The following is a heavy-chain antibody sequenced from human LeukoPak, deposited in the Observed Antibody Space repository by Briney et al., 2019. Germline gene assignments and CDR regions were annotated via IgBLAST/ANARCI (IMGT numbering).Heavy chain of an antibody. J-gene: IGHJ4*02. CDR2: IYYSGST. V-gene: IGHV4-39*01. CDR1: GGSISSSSYY. Sequence: PSETLSLTCTVSGGSISSSSYYWGWIRQPPGKWLEWIGSIYYSGSTYYNPSLKSRVTISVDTSKNQFSLKLSSVTAADTAVYYCARGTSSWYLYFDYWGQGTLVTVSS. CDR3: ARGTSSWYLYFDY. D-gene: IGHD6-13*01.